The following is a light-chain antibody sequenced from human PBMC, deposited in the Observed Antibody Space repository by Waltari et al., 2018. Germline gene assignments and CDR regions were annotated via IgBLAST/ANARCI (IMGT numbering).Light chain of an antibody. CDR2: DAS. Sequence: DIEMTPSPSSLSASVGDGVIITCRASQSIGPYINWYQQKPGTAPKLLIYDASILQTGVPSKFSGSGSGTVFTLTISSLQPEDFATYYCQENSNVPPTFGLGTKVEIK. J-gene: IGKJ1*01. CDR1: QSIGPY. CDR3: QENSNVPPT. V-gene: IGKV1-39*01.